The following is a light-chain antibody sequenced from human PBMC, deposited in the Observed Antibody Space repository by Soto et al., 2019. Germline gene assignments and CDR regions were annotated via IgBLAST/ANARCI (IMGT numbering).Light chain of an antibody. Sequence: QSVLTQSPSASASLGASVKLTCTQSSGHSRYVIAWHQQQPEKGPRYLMKLNSDGSHSKGDGIPDRFSGSSSGAERYLTISSLQSEDEADDYCQTWGTGIWVFGGGTKVTVL. CDR3: QTWGTGIWV. CDR2: LNSDGSH. CDR1: SGHSRYV. J-gene: IGLJ3*02. V-gene: IGLV4-69*01.